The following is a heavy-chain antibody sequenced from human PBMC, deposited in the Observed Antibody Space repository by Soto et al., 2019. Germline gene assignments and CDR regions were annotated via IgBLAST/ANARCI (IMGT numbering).Heavy chain of an antibody. CDR1: GFSISDHS. V-gene: IGHV3-11*05. J-gene: IGHJ4*02. D-gene: IGHD3-10*02. CDR3: ARSGDNYNVLDY. Sequence: VQLVESGGGLVKPGGSLRLTCAASGFSISDHSMSWIRQAPGKGLEWVSYSSNSGTFTKYADSVKGRFSISRDNAKNSLYLEINSLRGEDTAIYYCARSGDNYNVLDYWGQGTPVTVSS. CDR2: SSNSGTFT.